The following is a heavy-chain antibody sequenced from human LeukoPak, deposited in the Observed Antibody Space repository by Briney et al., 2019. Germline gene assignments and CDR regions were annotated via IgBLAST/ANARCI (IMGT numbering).Heavy chain of an antibody. CDR3: ARGGDSGSYSTPFDY. J-gene: IGHJ4*02. CDR1: GGSFSGYY. CDR2: INHSGST. D-gene: IGHD1-26*01. Sequence: SETLSLTCAVYGGSFSGYYWSWIRQPPGKGLEWIGEINHSGSTNYNPSLKSRVTISVDTSKNQFSLKLSSVTAADTAVYYCARGGDSGSYSTPFDYWGQGTLVTVSS. V-gene: IGHV4-34*01.